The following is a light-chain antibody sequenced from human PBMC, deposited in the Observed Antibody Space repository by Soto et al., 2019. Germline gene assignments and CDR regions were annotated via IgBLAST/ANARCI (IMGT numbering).Light chain of an antibody. Sequence: VLTQSPATLSLSPGERATLSCRASQSIHTSLAWYQQKSGKPPRLVIYDSTLRANGVPDRFGGSRSGTEFTLTINSLEPEDFAVYYCQQRNVWPPITFGQGTRREI. CDR3: QQRNVWPPIT. CDR1: QSIHTS. V-gene: IGKV3-11*01. CDR2: DST. J-gene: IGKJ5*01.